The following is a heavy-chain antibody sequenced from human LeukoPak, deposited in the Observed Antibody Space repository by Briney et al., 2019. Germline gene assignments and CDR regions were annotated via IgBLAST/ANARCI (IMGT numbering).Heavy chain of an antibody. J-gene: IGHJ3*01. V-gene: IGHV4-38-2*01. CDR1: GYSISRGYS. D-gene: IGHD3-16*01. Sequence: PSETLSLTCGVSGYSISRGYSWGWIRQPPGKGLERIGNIYHSESTHYNPSLKSRVTISPDTSKNQFSLKLTSVTASDTAVYYCARFDHVWETHGMDAFDLWGQGTMVTVSS. CDR2: IYHSEST. CDR3: ARFDHVWETHGMDAFDL.